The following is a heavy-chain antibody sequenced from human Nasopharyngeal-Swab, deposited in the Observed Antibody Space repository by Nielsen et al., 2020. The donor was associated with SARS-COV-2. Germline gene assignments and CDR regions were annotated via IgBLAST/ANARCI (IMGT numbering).Heavy chain of an antibody. CDR1: GGSISSYY. J-gene: IGHJ4*02. D-gene: IGHD3-10*01. CDR2: IYYSGST. V-gene: IGHV4-59*01. CDR3: ARGGKYGSGSYYVY. Sequence: SETLSLTCTVSGGSISSYYWRWIRQPPGKGLEWIGYIYYSGSTNYNPSLKSRVTISVDTSKNQFSLKLSSVTAADTAVYYCARGGKYGSGSYYVYWGQGTLVTVSS.